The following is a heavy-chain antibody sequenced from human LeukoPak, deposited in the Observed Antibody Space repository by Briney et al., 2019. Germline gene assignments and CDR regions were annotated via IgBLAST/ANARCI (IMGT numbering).Heavy chain of an antibody. V-gene: IGHV1-18*01. CDR1: GYTFTSYG. CDR2: ISAYNGNT. Sequence: ASVKVSCKASGYTFTSYGISWVRQAPGQGLEWMGWISAYNGNTNYAQKLQGRVTMTTDTSTSTAYMELRSLRSDDTAVYYCARLMITFGGVIVGPGYWFDPWGQGTLVTVSS. CDR3: ARLMITFGGVIVGPGYWFDP. D-gene: IGHD3-16*02. J-gene: IGHJ5*02.